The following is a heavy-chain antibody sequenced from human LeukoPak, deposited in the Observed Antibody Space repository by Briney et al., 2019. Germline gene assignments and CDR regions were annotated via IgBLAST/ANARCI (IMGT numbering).Heavy chain of an antibody. Sequence: PSETLSLTCAVYGGSFSGYYWSWIRQPPGKGLEWIGSIYYSGSTYYNPSLKSRVTISVDTSKNQFSLKLSSVTAADTAVYYCAREDCSSTSCFGDYWGQGTLVTVSS. CDR1: GGSFSGYY. CDR3: AREDCSSTSCFGDY. CDR2: IYYSGST. D-gene: IGHD2-2*01. J-gene: IGHJ4*02. V-gene: IGHV4-34*01.